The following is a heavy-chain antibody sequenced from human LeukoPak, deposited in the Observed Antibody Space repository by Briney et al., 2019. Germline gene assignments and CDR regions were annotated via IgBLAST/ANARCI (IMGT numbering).Heavy chain of an antibody. CDR2: INPNSGGT. V-gene: IGHV1-2*02. CDR1: GYTFTGYY. Sequence: ASVMVSCKASGYTFTGYYMHWVRQAPGQGLEWMGWINPNSGGTNYAQKFQGRVTMTRDTSISTAYMELSRLRSDDTAVYYCARGISYYDSSGYYGNWGQGTLVTVSS. D-gene: IGHD3-22*01. J-gene: IGHJ4*02. CDR3: ARGISYYDSSGYYGN.